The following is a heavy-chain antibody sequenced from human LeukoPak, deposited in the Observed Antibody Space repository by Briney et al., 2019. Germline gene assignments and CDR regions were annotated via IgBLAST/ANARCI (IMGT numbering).Heavy chain of an antibody. CDR3: ARVYVDIVATIIDY. Sequence: ASVKVSCKASGYTFTGYYMHWVRQAPGQGLEWMGWINPNSGGTNYAQKFQGRVTMTRDTSISTAYMELSRLRSDDTAVYYCARVYVDIVATIIDYWGQGTLVTVSS. V-gene: IGHV1-2*02. CDR1: GYTFTGYY. D-gene: IGHD5-12*01. CDR2: INPNSGGT. J-gene: IGHJ4*02.